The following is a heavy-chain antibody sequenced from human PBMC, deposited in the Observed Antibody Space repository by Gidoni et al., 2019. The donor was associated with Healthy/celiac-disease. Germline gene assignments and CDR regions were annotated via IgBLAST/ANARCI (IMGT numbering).Heavy chain of an antibody. D-gene: IGHD4-4*01. CDR1: GGSISSGGYS. Sequence: QLQLQESGSGLVKPSQTLSLTCAVSGGSISSGGYSWSWIRQPPGKGLEWIGYIYHSGSTYYNPSLKSRVTISVDRSKNQFSLKLSSVTAADTAVYYCARAPYSNYGDWWFDPWGQGTLVTVSS. CDR2: IYHSGST. V-gene: IGHV4-30-2*01. J-gene: IGHJ5*02. CDR3: ARAPYSNYGDWWFDP.